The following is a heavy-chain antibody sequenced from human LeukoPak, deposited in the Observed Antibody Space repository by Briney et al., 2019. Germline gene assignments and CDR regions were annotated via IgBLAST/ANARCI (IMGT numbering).Heavy chain of an antibody. Sequence: SETLSLTCIVSGGSIRSYCWSWIRQPPGKGLEWIGYIYYSGSTNYNPSLKSRVAISVDTSKNQFSLKLASVTAADTAVYYCARHDMDVSGGGLDYFDYWGQGTLVTVSS. J-gene: IGHJ4*02. V-gene: IGHV4-59*08. CDR1: GGSIRSYC. CDR3: ARHDMDVSGGGLDYFDY. D-gene: IGHD3-9*01. CDR2: IYYSGST.